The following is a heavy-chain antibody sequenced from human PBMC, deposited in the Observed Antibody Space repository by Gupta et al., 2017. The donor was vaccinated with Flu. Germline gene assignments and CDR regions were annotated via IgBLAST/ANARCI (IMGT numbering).Heavy chain of an antibody. Sequence: QVQLQQWGAGLLKPSETLSLTCAVYGESFSGYYWSWIRPPPGKGLEWIGEINHSGSTNYNPSLKSRVTISVDTSKNQFSLKLSSVTAADTAVYYCARGRGYCSGGSCYSGKRNYYYGMDVWGQGTTVTVS. CDR1: GESFSGYY. V-gene: IGHV4-34*01. J-gene: IGHJ6*02. CDR2: INHSGST. D-gene: IGHD2-15*01. CDR3: ARGRGYCSGGSCYSGKRNYYYGMDV.